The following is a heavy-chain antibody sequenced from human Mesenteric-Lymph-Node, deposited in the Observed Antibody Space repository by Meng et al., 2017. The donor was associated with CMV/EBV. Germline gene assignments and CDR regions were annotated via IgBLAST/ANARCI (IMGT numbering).Heavy chain of an antibody. CDR2: ISAYNGNT. V-gene: IGHV1-18*01. J-gene: IGHJ3*02. CDR3: ARGIVVVPAASKTSDAFDI. CDR1: GYTFTSYG. Sequence: ASVKVSCKASGYTFTSYGISWVRQAPGQGLEWMGWISAYNGNTNYAQKLQGRVTMTTDTSTSTAYMELRSLRSDDTAVYYCARGIVVVPAASKTSDAFDIWGQGTMVTVSS. D-gene: IGHD2-2*01.